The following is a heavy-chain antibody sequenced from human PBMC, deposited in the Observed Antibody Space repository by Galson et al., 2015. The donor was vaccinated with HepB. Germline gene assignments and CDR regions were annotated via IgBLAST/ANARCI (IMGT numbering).Heavy chain of an antibody. J-gene: IGHJ4*02. D-gene: IGHD6-19*01. CDR1: GFTFSSYA. CDR2: ISSNGGST. CDR3: ARLSYSSGWDSPY. V-gene: IGHV3-64*01. Sequence: SLRLSCAASGFTFSSYAMHWVRQAPGKGLEYVSAISSNGGSTYYANSVKGRFTISRDNSKNTLYLQMGSLRAEDMAVYYCARLSYSSGWDSPYWGQGTLVTVSS.